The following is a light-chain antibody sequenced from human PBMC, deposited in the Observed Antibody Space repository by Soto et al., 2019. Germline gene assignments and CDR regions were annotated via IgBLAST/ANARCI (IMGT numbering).Light chain of an antibody. J-gene: IGLJ1*01. V-gene: IGLV2-14*01. CDR2: DVS. Sequence: QSALTQPASVSGSPGQSITISCTGTSSDVGGYNYVSWYQQLPGKAPKLMIYDVSDRPSGVSNRFSGSKPGNTASLTISGLQAEDEADYYCSSYTSSSLYVFGTGTRVTVL. CDR3: SSYTSSSLYV. CDR1: SSDVGGYNY.